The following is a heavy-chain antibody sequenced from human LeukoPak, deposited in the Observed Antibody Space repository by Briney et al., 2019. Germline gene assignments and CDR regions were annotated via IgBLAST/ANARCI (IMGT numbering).Heavy chain of an antibody. CDR2: ISWNSGSI. V-gene: IGHV3-9*01. Sequence: PGRSLRLSCAASGFTFDDYAMHWVRQAPGKGLEWVSGISWNSGSIGYADSVRGRFTISRDNAKNSLYLQMNSLRNEDTALYHCAKIGGSVRGAIDYWGQGTLVTVSS. CDR3: AKIGGSVRGAIDY. CDR1: GFTFDDYA. J-gene: IGHJ4*02. D-gene: IGHD3-10*01.